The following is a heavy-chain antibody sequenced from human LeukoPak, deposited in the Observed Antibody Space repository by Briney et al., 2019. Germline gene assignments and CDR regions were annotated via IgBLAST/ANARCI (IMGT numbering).Heavy chain of an antibody. CDR3: AREQLWLTAAGHYFDY. V-gene: IGHV1-69*15. D-gene: IGHD5-18*01. CDR2: IIPIFGIA. CDR1: GGTFSSYA. J-gene: IGHJ4*02. Sequence: SVKVSCKASGGTFSSYAISWVRQAPGQGLEWMGTIIPIFGIANYAQKFQGRVTITADESTSTAYMELSSLRSEDTAVYYCAREQLWLTAAGHYFDYWGQGTLVTVSS.